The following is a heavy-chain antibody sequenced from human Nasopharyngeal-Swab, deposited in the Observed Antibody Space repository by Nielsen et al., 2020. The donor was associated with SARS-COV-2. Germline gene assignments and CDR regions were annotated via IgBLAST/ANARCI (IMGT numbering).Heavy chain of an antibody. D-gene: IGHD3-9*01. CDR3: ARAHYYDILTGYFLPGMGVMDV. J-gene: IGHJ6*03. V-gene: IGHV4-34*09. CDR2: INHSGST. Sequence: WIRQPSGKGLEWSGEINHSGSTKYNPSLKSRVTISGDTSKNQLSLKLSSVTAADTAVYYCARAHYYDILTGYFLPGMGVMDVWGKGTTVTVSS.